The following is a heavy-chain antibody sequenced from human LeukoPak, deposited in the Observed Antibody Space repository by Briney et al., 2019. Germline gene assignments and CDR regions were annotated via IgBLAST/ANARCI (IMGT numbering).Heavy chain of an antibody. CDR3: AREPDVLLWFGEFQKGAYFDY. CDR2: IIPILGIA. CDR1: GGTFSSYA. D-gene: IGHD3-10*01. V-gene: IGHV1-69*04. Sequence: SVTVSCKASGGTFSSYAISWVRQAPGQGLEWMGRIIPILGIANYAQKFQGRVTITADKSTSTAYMELSSLRSEDTAVYYCAREPDVLLWFGEFQKGAYFDYWGQGTLVTVSS. J-gene: IGHJ4*02.